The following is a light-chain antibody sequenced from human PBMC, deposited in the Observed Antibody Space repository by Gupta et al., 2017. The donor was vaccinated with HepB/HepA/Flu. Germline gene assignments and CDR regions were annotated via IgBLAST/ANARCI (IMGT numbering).Light chain of an antibody. Sequence: ESVMTQSPATLSLSPGERVTLSCRASQGVNSNVAWYQQKPGQAPRLLIFGASTRATGIPARFSGGASGKDFTLTISSLQSEDIAVYYCQQYNTWPLTFGGGTKVEIK. CDR1: QGVNSN. CDR2: GAS. J-gene: IGKJ4*01. V-gene: IGKV3-15*01. CDR3: QQYNTWPLT.